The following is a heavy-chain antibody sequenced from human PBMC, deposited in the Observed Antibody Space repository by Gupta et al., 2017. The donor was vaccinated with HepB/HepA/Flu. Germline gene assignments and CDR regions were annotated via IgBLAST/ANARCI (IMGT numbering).Heavy chain of an antibody. CDR3: AVESPDAFDI. V-gene: IGHV3-7*01. Sequence: EVQLVESGGDLVQPGGSLRLSCVASGLTFSRFLMSWVRQTPGKGLEWVATIKKDGSEKYYVDSVKSRFTISRDNAKNSLYLQMNSLRAEDTAVYYCAVESPDAFDIWGQGTMVTVSS. D-gene: IGHD3-3*01. CDR2: IKKDGSEK. J-gene: IGHJ3*02. CDR1: GLTFSRFL.